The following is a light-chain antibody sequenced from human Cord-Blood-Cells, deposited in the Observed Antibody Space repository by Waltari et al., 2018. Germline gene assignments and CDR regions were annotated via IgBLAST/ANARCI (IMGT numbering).Light chain of an antibody. J-gene: IGKJ3*01. Sequence: DIQMTQSPSSLSASVGERVTITCRASQGISNYLAWYHQKPGKVPKLLIYATSTLQSWVPSRFSGSGSGTDFTLTISSLQPEDVATYYCQKYNSAPLTFGPGTKVDIK. V-gene: IGKV1-27*01. CDR3: QKYNSAPLT. CDR2: ATS. CDR1: QGISNY.